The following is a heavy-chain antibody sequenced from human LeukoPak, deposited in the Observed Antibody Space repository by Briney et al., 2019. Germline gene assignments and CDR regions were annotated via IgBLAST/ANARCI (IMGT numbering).Heavy chain of an antibody. J-gene: IGHJ4*02. D-gene: IGHD1-26*01. CDR1: GGSISNHF. CDR2: IYYTGGT. V-gene: IGHV4-59*11. Sequence: PSETLSLTCTVSGGSISNHFWSWIRQPPGKGLVWIGYIYYTGGTNYNPSLKSRVTISVDTSTNQFSLKLSSVTAADTAVYYCARGVGRPFDYWGQGALVTVSS. CDR3: ARGVGRPFDY.